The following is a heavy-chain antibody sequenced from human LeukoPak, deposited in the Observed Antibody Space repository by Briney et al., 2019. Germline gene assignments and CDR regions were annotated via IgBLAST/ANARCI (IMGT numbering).Heavy chain of an antibody. CDR3: SRDPKGYYYMDV. CDR2: ISSGSSYI. CDR1: GSTFSTFA. V-gene: IGHV3-21*01. Sequence: GGSLRLSCTASGSTFSTFAMIWVRQPPGKGLEWVSSISSGSSYIYYADSVKGRFTISRDNARNSLYLQMNSLRAEDTAVYYCSRDPKGYYYMDVWGKGTTVTISS. J-gene: IGHJ6*03.